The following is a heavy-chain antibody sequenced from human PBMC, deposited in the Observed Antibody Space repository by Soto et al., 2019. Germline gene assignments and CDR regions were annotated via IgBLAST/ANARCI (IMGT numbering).Heavy chain of an antibody. Sequence: SETLSLTCTVAGDSISSGDYYWSWIRQPPGKGLEWIGYIYHSGTIYYNPSLKTRITISLDPSRNQFSLNLNSVTAADTAVYYCAKEFSPTDYDSSGPVGGWGQGTLVTVSS. CDR3: AKEFSPTDYDSSGPVGG. V-gene: IGHV4-30-4*01. D-gene: IGHD3-22*01. CDR2: IYHSGTI. J-gene: IGHJ4*02. CDR1: GDSISSGDYY.